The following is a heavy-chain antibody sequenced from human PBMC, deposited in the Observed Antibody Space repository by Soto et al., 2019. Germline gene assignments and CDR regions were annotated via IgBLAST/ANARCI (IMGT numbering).Heavy chain of an antibody. CDR2: ISAYNGNT. J-gene: IGHJ4*02. V-gene: IGHV1-18*01. D-gene: IGHD5-12*01. CDR1: GYTFTSYG. Sequence: ASVKVSCKASGYTFTSYGTSWLRQAPGQGLEWMGWISAYNGNTNYAQKLQGRVTMTTDTSTSTAYVELRSLRSDDTAVYYCARVSGGLIDYWGQGTLVTVSS. CDR3: ARVSGGLIDY.